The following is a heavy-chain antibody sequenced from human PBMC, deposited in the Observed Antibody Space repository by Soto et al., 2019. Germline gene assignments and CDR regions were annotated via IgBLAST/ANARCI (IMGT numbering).Heavy chain of an antibody. CDR2: FTSGGST. CDR1: GFIFSNYA. D-gene: IGHD6-19*01. J-gene: IGHJ4*02. Sequence: EVQLLESGGDLVQPGGSLRLSCAASGFIFSNYAMTWVRQAPGKGPKCVSTFTSGGSTYYRDTVKGRFTISRDNSKNTLYLQRNSLRAEDTDVYYCTRTDKYNSQSSGWANRFDYCGQGTLVTVSS. CDR3: TRTDKYNSQSSGWANRFDY. V-gene: IGHV3-23*01.